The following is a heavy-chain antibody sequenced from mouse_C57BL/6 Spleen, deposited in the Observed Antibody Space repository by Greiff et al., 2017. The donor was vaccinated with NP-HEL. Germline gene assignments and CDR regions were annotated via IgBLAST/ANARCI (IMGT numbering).Heavy chain of an antibody. CDR1: GFTFSDYY. D-gene: IGHD2-4*01. CDR2: INYDGSST. CDR3: AREGNDSDWYFDV. J-gene: IGHJ1*03. Sequence: DVHLVESEGGLVQPGSSMKLSCTASGFTFSDYYMAWVRQVPEKGLEWVANINYDGSSTYYLDSLKSRFIISRDNAKNILYLQMSSLKSEDTATYYCAREGNDSDWYFDVWGTGTTVTVSS. V-gene: IGHV5-16*01.